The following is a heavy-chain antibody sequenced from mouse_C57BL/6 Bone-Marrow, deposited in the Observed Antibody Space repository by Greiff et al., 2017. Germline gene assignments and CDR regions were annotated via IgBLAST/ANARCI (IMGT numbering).Heavy chain of an antibody. CDR3: ARYYGSSYWYFGV. CDR2: IDPSDSYT. Sequence: QVQLQQPGAELVMPGASVKLSCKASGYTFTSYWMHWVKQRPGQGLEWIGEIDPSDSYTNYNQKFKGKSTLTVDKSSSTAYMQLSSLTSEDSAVYYCARYYGSSYWYFGVWGTGTTVTVSS. CDR1: GYTFTSYW. V-gene: IGHV1-69*01. J-gene: IGHJ1*03. D-gene: IGHD1-1*01.